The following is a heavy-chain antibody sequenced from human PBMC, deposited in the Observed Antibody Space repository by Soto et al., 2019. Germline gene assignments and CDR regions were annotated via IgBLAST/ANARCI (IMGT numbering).Heavy chain of an antibody. J-gene: IGHJ4*02. CDR2: ISGSGDST. CDR3: AKGSSASRPYYFDY. D-gene: IGHD3-22*01. V-gene: IGHV3-23*01. Sequence: EVQLLESGGGLVQPGGSLRSPCTASGFTLRRNALSWVRQPPGRGLGWVSAISGSGDSTYYAESVKGRFTISRDNSKNTLYLQMNSLRADDTAVYYCAKGSSASRPYYFDYWGQGTLVTVSS. CDR1: GFTLRRNA.